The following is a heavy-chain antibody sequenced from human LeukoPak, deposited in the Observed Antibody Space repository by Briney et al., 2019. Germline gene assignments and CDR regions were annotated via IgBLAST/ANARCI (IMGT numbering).Heavy chain of an antibody. D-gene: IGHD2-21*02. CDR3: ARGCGGDCYNWFDP. V-gene: IGHV1-18*01. J-gene: IGHJ5*02. CDR1: GYTFTSYG. Sequence: ASVKVSCKASGYTFTSYGISWVQQAPGQGPEWMGWISAYSTYNGNTNYAQKFQGRVTITADKSTSTAYMELSSLRSEDTAVYYCARGCGGDCYNWFDPWGQGTLVTVSS. CDR2: ISAYSTYNGNT.